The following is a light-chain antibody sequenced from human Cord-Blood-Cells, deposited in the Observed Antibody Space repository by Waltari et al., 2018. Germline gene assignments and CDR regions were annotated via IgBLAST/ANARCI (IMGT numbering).Light chain of an antibody. CDR3: SSYTSSSTLV. Sequence: QSALTQSPSVSVSPRQSLPISCTGTSRDVGGYNYVSWYQQHPGKAPKLMVYDVSNRPSGVSNRFSGSKSGNTASLTISGLQAEDEADYYCSSYTSSSTLVFGGGTKLTVL. CDR1: SRDVGGYNY. V-gene: IGLV2-14*01. CDR2: DVS. J-gene: IGLJ2*01.